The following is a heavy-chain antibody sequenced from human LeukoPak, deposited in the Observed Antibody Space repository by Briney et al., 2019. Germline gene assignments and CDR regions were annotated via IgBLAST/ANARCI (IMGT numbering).Heavy chain of an antibody. D-gene: IGHD6-13*01. J-gene: IGHJ6*03. CDR2: IYHSGST. V-gene: IGHV4-38-2*01. Sequence: PSEPLSLTCSGSGYSISRGYYWGWVRPPPGKGLEWIGSIYHSGSTYYNPSLKSRVTVSVDTSKNQFSLKLSSVTAADTAVYYCARIAAAGRSYYYYYMDVWGKGTTVTVSS. CDR3: ARIAAAGRSYYYYYMDV. CDR1: GYSISRGYY.